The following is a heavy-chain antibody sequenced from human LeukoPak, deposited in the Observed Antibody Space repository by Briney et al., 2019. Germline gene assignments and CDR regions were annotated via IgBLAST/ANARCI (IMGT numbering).Heavy chain of an antibody. D-gene: IGHD3-22*01. CDR3: ARAEYYYDSSGYYYPDAFDI. CDR2: ITSSSSYI. V-gene: IGHV3-21*01. J-gene: IGHJ3*02. Sequence: GGSLRLSCAASGFIFSPYSMHWVRQAPGRGLEWVSSITSSSSYIYYADSVKGRFTISRDNAKNSLYLQMNSLRAEDTAVYYCARAEYYYDSSGYYYPDAFDIWGQGTMVTVSS. CDR1: GFIFSPYS.